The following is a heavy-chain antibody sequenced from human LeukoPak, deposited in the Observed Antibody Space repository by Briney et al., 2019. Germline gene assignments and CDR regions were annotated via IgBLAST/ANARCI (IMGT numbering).Heavy chain of an antibody. CDR2: ISGDGGST. D-gene: IGHD4-11*01. CDR1: GFTFDDYA. V-gene: IGHV3-43*02. J-gene: IGHJ6*02. Sequence: PGGSLRLSCAASGFTFDDYAMHWVRQAPAKGLEWVSLISGDGGSTYYADSVKGRFTISRDNSKNSLYLQMNSLRTEDTALHYCAKDKATVTRFFNYYYDYGMDVWGQGTTVTVSS. CDR3: AKDKATVTRFFNYYYDYGMDV.